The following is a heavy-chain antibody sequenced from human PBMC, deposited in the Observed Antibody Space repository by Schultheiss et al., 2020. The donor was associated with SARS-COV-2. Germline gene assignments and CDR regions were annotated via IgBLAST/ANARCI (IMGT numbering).Heavy chain of an antibody. CDR1: GASISSGGYY. Sequence: SETLSLTCTVSGASISSGGYYWSWIRQHPGKGLEWIGYIYYSGSIYYNPSLKSRVTISVDTSKNQFSLKLSSVTAADTAVYYCARGTTSRSDDSWGQGTLVTVSS. J-gene: IGHJ4*02. CDR2: IYYSGSI. V-gene: IGHV4-31*03. D-gene: IGHD2/OR15-2a*01. CDR3: ARGTTSRSDDS.